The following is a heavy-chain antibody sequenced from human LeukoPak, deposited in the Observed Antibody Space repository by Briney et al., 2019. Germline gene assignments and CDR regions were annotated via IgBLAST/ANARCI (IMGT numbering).Heavy chain of an antibody. CDR3: AREGCSSTSCVNYYYYGMDV. Sequence: ASVKVSCKASGYTFTGYYMHWVRQAPGQGLEGMGWINPNSGGTNYAQKFQGRVTMTRDTSISTAYMELSRLRSDDTAVYYCAREGCSSTSCVNYYYYGMDVWGQGTTVTVSS. CDR1: GYTFTGYY. V-gene: IGHV1-2*02. J-gene: IGHJ6*02. D-gene: IGHD2-2*01. CDR2: INPNSGGT.